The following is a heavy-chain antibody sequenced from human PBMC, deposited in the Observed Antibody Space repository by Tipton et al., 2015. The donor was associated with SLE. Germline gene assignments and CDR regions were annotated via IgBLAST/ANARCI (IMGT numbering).Heavy chain of an antibody. Sequence: SLRLSCAASGFTFKKYAMSWVRQAPGKGLEWVSVIYSGDTTSYADSVKGRFTISRDNAKNSLYLQMTSLRAEDTAVYYCARDGIAVAYYYYMDVWGKGTTVTVSS. J-gene: IGHJ6*03. CDR2: IYSGDTT. D-gene: IGHD6-19*01. CDR3: ARDGIAVAYYYYMDV. V-gene: IGHV3-66*01. CDR1: GFTFKKYA.